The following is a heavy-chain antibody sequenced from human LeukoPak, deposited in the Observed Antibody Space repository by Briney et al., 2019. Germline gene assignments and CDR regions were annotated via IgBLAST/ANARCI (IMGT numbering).Heavy chain of an antibody. V-gene: IGHV3-48*03. CDR2: ISSSGSTI. CDR3: AKDQATGWYSSSRSTYPSFDY. D-gene: IGHD6-13*01. CDR1: GFTFSSYE. J-gene: IGHJ4*02. Sequence: GGSLRLSCAASGFTFSSYEMNWVRQAPGKGLEWVSYISSSGSTIYYADSVKGRFTISRDNAKNSLYLQMNSLRAEDTAVYYCAKDQATGWYSSSRSTYPSFDYWGQGTLVTVSS.